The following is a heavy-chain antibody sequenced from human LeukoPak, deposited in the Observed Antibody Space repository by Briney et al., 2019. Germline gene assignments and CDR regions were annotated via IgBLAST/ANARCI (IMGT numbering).Heavy chain of an antibody. Sequence: GGSLRLSCAGSGFTFTNSILSWVRQAPGKGLEWLSTFSGNDGYTYYADSVKGRFTISRDNSKNTVYLQMNSLRAEDTANYYCAKRSTGYYFDSWGQGTLVTVS. CDR1: GFTFTNSI. J-gene: IGHJ4*02. CDR2: FSGNDGYT. V-gene: IGHV3-23*01. CDR3: AKRSTGYYFDS. D-gene: IGHD2-2*01.